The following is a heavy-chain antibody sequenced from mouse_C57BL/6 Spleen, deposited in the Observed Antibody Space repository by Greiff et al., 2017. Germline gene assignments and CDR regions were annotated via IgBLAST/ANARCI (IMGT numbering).Heavy chain of an antibody. CDR2: ISNGGGST. Sequence: EVKLMESGGGLVQPGGSLKLSCAASGFTFRDSYMYWVRQTPEKRLEWVAYISNGGGSTYYPDTVKGRFTISRDNAKNTLYLQMSRLKSEDTAMYYCARGVYDYDWYFDVWGTGTTVTVSS. D-gene: IGHD2-4*01. J-gene: IGHJ1*03. V-gene: IGHV5-12*01. CDR3: ARGVYDYDWYFDV. CDR1: GFTFRDSY.